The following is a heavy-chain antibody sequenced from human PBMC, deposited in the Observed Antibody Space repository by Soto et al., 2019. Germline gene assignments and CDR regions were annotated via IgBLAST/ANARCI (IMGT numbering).Heavy chain of an antibody. CDR2: ISCNGSST. Sequence: PGGSLRVSCAASGFTFSSYAMSWVRKAPAKGLEWVAVISCNGSSTYYADSVKGRFTISRDNSKNTLYLQMNSLRAEDTAVYYCARVRRDYYDSSGYYDAFDIWGQGTMVTVSS. J-gene: IGHJ3*02. CDR3: ARVRRDYYDSSGYYDAFDI. D-gene: IGHD3-22*01. V-gene: IGHV3-23*01. CDR1: GFTFSSYA.